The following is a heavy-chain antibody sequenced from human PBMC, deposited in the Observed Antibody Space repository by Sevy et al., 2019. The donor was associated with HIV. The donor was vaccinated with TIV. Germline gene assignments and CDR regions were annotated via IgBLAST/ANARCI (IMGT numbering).Heavy chain of an antibody. CDR1: GYTFTSYG. V-gene: IGHV1-18*01. Sequence: ASLKVSCKASGYTFTSYGISWVRQAPGQGLEWMGWISAYNGNTNYAQKLQGRVTMTTDTSTSTAYMELRSLRSDDTAVYYCARVSPSPTYYDFWSGYIRGMDVWGQGTTVTVSS. CDR2: ISAYNGNT. CDR3: ARVSPSPTYYDFWSGYIRGMDV. D-gene: IGHD3-3*01. J-gene: IGHJ6*02.